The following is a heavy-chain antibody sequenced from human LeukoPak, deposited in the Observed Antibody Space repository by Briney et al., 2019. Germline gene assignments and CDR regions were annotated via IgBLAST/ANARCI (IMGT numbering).Heavy chain of an antibody. V-gene: IGHV4-34*01. CDR3: ARGFVGRGYSGYDWPNAFDI. D-gene: IGHD5-12*01. Sequence: SQSLSLTCAVYGGSFSGYYWRWIRQPPGKGLEWVGEINHSGSTNYNTSLKSRVTISVDTSKNQFSLKLSSVTAADTAVYYCARGFVGRGYSGYDWPNAFDIWGQGTMVTVSS. CDR2: INHSGST. J-gene: IGHJ3*02. CDR1: GGSFSGYY.